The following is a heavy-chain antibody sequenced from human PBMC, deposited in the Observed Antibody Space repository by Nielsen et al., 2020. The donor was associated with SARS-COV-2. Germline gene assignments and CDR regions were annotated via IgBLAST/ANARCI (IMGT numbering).Heavy chain of an antibody. CDR3: ARRHMIPFGAGTYHFDI. J-gene: IGHJ4*02. CDR1: GYIFSNYW. V-gene: IGHV5-51*01. CDR2: IFPGYSET. D-gene: IGHD3-16*01. Sequence: GESLKISCEASGYIFSNYWIGWVRLTPGYGLESMGFIFPGYSETKYSPSFQGQVTMSVDKSLRTAYLQWRTLKASDTAMYYCARRHMIPFGAGTYHFDIWGQGTLVTVSS.